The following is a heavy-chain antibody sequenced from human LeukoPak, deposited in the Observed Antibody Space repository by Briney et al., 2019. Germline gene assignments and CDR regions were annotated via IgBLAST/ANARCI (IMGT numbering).Heavy chain of an antibody. CDR1: GGTFSSYA. J-gene: IGHJ4*02. D-gene: IGHD1-26*01. V-gene: IGHV1-69*05. CDR2: IIPIFGTA. CDR3: ATASGSYRLFDY. Sequence: SVKVSCKASGGTFSSYAVSWVRQAPGQGLEWMGRIIPIFGTANYAQKFQGRVTITTDESTSTAYMELSSLRSEDTAVYYCATASGSYRLFDYWGQGTLVTVSS.